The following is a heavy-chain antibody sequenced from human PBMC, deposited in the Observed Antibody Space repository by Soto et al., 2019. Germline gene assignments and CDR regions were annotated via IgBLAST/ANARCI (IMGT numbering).Heavy chain of an antibody. CDR2: INHSGST. CDR1: GASFSCYY. D-gene: IGHD4-17*01. V-gene: IGHV4-34*01. J-gene: IGHJ6*02. CDR3: ARGWAGSAYGDYYYYYGMDV. Sequence: SETLSLTCAVDGASFSCYYWSWIRQPPGKGLEWIGEINHSGSTNYNPSLKSRVTISVDTSKNQFSLKLSSVTAADTAVYYCARGWAGSAYGDYYYYYGMDVWGQGTTVTVSS.